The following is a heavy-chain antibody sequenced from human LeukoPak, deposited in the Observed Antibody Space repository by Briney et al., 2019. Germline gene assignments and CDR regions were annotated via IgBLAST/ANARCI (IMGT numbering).Heavy chain of an antibody. CDR2: IYHSGST. CDR3: ARDPATECSNGVCYKASWFDP. J-gene: IGHJ5*02. Sequence: PSETLSFTCTVPGGSISSYYWSWIRQPPGKGLEWIGSIYHSGSTYYNPSLKSRVTISVDTSKNQFSLKLSSVTAADTAMYYCARDPATECSNGVCYKASWFDPWGQGTLVTVSS. D-gene: IGHD2-8*01. V-gene: IGHV4-59*12. CDR1: GGSISSYY.